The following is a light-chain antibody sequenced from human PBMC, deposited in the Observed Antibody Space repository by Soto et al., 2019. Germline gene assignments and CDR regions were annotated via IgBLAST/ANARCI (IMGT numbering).Light chain of an antibody. CDR3: KQYNNWPLT. CDR1: QSVSSN. V-gene: IGKV3-15*01. J-gene: IGKJ1*01. Sequence: EIVMTQSPATLSVSPGERATLSCRASQSVSSNLAWYQQKPGQAPRLLIYGASTRATGIPARFSGSGSVTEFTLTVSSLQSEDFAVYYCKQYNNWPLTFGQGTKVEIK. CDR2: GAS.